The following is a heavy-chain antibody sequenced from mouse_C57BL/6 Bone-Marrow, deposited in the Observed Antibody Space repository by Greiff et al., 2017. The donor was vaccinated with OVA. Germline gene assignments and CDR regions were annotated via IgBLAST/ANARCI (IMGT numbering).Heavy chain of an antibody. CDR3: ARGCKREGIAI. V-gene: IGHV1-55*01. Sequence: QVQLQQSGAELVRPGASVKLSCKASGYTFTSYGIRWVKQRPGQGLEWIGEIYPSSGSTNYNEKFKGKATLTVDKSSSTAYMELRSLTSEDSAVYYGARGCKREGIAIWGQG. CDR2: IYPSSGST. CDR1: GYTFTSYG. J-gene: IGHJ3*01.